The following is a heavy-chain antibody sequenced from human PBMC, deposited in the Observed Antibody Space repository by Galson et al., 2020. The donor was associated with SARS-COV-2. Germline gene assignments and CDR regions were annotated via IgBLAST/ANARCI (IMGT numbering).Heavy chain of an antibody. CDR3: AWIDSSGCRGNY. V-gene: IGHV2-70*11. J-gene: IGHJ4*02. D-gene: IGHD6-19*01. Sequence: DSGHTLLKPTQTLTLHCTFSGFSLSTSGMCVSWTRQAPGKALEWLARIDWDDDEYYSTSLKPRLTISKDTSKNQVVLTMTNMDHVDTATYDCAWIDSSGCRGNYWGQGTLVTGSS. CDR2: IDWDDDE. CDR1: GFSLSTSGMC.